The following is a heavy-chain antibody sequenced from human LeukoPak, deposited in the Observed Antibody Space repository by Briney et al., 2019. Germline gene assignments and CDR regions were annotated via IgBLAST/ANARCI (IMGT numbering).Heavy chain of an antibody. CDR2: INSDGRST. J-gene: IGHJ6*04. D-gene: IGHD6-19*01. Sequence: GGSLRLSCAASGFTLSSYWMHWVRQAPGKGLVWVSRINSDGRSTSYADSVKGRFTISRDNAKNTLYLQMNSLRAEDTVVYYCAREIAVAGTSNYYYYYGMDVWGKGTTVTVSS. CDR3: AREIAVAGTSNYYYYYGMDV. V-gene: IGHV3-74*01. CDR1: GFTLSSYW.